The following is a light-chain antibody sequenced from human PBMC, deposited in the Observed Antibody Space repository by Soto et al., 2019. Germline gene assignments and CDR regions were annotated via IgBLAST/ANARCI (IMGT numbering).Light chain of an antibody. V-gene: IGKV3-20*01. Sequence: EIGMTQSPATLSVSPGERATLSCRASQSVSSYLAWYQQKPGQAPRLLIYGASSRATGIPDRFSGSGSGTDFTLTISRLEPEDFAVYYCQQYGSSPETFGQGTKVDI. CDR2: GAS. CDR3: QQYGSSPET. CDR1: QSVSSY. J-gene: IGKJ1*01.